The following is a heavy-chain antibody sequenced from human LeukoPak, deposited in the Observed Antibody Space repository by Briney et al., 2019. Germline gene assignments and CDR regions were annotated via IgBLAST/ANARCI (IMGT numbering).Heavy chain of an antibody. Sequence: GASVKVSCKASGYTFTIYGISWMLQATGQGLEWMGWISAYNGNTNYAQKLQGRVTMTTDTSTSTAYMELRSLRSEDTAVYYCARDEVGANGVDYWGQGTLVTVSS. V-gene: IGHV1-18*01. CDR1: GYTFTIYG. CDR2: ISAYNGNT. J-gene: IGHJ4*02. CDR3: ARDEVGANGVDY. D-gene: IGHD1-26*01.